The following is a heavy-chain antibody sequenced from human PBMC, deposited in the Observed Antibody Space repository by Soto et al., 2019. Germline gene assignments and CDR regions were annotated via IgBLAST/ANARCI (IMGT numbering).Heavy chain of an antibody. J-gene: IGHJ4*02. Sequence: QVQLAQSGAEVKRPGASVKVSCKASGYTFTSYGISWVRQAPGQGLEWVGWVNPYNGNTKYAEKFLGSVTVTTDTTTATAYMEVRSLTSADTAVLYCARVGIGLVAPGVWPYWGQGTPVTVSP. CDR1: GYTFTSYG. D-gene: IGHD2-2*01. CDR3: ARVGIGLVAPGVWPY. CDR2: VNPYNGNT. V-gene: IGHV1-18*01.